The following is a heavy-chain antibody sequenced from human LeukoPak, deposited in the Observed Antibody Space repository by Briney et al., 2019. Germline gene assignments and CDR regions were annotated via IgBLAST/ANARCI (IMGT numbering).Heavy chain of an antibody. CDR2: IYYSGST. Sequence: SETLSLTCTVSGGSISSYYWSWIRQPPGKGLEWIEYIYYSGSTNYNPSLKSRVTISVDTSKNQFSLKLSSVTAADTAVYYCARIQQLRAFDIWGQGTMVTVSS. CDR1: GGSISSYY. V-gene: IGHV4-59*01. J-gene: IGHJ3*02. CDR3: ARIQQLRAFDI. D-gene: IGHD6-13*01.